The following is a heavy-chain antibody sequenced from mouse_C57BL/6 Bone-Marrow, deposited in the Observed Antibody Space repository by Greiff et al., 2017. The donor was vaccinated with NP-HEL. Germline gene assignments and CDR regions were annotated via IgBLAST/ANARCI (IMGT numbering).Heavy chain of an antibody. CDR1: GFTFSSYA. CDR3: ARDGYYGSSLWCAY. Sequence: EVMLVESGGGLVKPGGSLKLSCAASGFTFSSYAMSWVRQTPEKRLEWVATISDGGSYTYYPDNVKGRFTISRDNAKNNLYLQMSHLKSEDTAMYYCARDGYYGSSLWCAYWGQGTLVTVAA. D-gene: IGHD1-1*01. J-gene: IGHJ3*01. V-gene: IGHV5-4*01. CDR2: ISDGGSYT.